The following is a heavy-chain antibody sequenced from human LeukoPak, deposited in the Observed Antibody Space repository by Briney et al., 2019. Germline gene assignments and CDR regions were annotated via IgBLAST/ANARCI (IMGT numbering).Heavy chain of an antibody. J-gene: IGHJ4*02. Sequence: GGSLRLSCAAPGFTFSSYGMHWVRQAPGKGLEGVAFIRYDGSNKYYADSVKGRFTISRDNSENTLYLQMNSLRTEDTAVYYCAKLTMITFGGVGSADYWGQGTLVTVSS. CDR1: GFTFSSYG. V-gene: IGHV3-30*02. CDR2: IRYDGSNK. D-gene: IGHD3-16*01. CDR3: AKLTMITFGGVGSADY.